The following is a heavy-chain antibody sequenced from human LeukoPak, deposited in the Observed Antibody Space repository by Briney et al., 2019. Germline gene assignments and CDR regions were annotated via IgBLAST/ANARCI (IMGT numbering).Heavy chain of an antibody. Sequence: SETLSLTCTVSGGSISSSSYYWGWIRQPPGKGLEWIGSIYYSGSTYYNPSLKSRVTISVDTSKNQFSLKLSSVTAADTAVYYCAREYSSSSGAFDIWGQGTMVTVSS. V-gene: IGHV4-39*07. CDR3: AREYSSSSGAFDI. CDR2: IYYSGST. D-gene: IGHD6-6*01. CDR1: GGSISSSSYY. J-gene: IGHJ3*02.